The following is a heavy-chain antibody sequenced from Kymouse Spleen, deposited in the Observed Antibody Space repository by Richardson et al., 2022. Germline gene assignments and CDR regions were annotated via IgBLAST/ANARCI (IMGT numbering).Heavy chain of an antibody. CDR3: AKDRGITGTYDAFDI. CDR1: GFTFSSYG. CDR2: ISYDGSNK. V-gene: IGHV3-30*18. D-gene: IGHD1-7*01. Sequence: QVQLVESGGGVVQPGRSLRLSCAASGFTFSSYGMHWVRQAPGKGLEWVAVISYDGSNKYYADSVKGRFTISRDNSKNTLYLQMNSLRAEDTAVYYCAKDRGITGTYDAFDIWGQGTMVTVSS. J-gene: IGHJ3*02.